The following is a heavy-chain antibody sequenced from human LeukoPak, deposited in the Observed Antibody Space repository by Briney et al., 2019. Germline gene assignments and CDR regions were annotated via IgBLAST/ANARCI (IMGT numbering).Heavy chain of an antibody. D-gene: IGHD6-13*01. Sequence: SETLSLTCTVSGGSISSSSHSWGWIRQPPGKGLEWTGSIYYTGTTYYNPSLKSRVTISVDTSKNQFSLKLNSVTAADTAVYYCAQSLGSSNCIGNWFDPWGQGTLVTVSS. CDR1: GGSISSSSHS. V-gene: IGHV4-39*01. CDR3: AQSLGSSNCIGNWFDP. J-gene: IGHJ5*02. CDR2: IYYTGTT.